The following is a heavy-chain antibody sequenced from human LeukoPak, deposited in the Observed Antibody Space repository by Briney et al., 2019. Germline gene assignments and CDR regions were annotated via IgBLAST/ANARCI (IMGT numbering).Heavy chain of an antibody. J-gene: IGHJ4*02. D-gene: IGHD3-22*01. Sequence: SETLSLTCTVSGGSISSSSYYWGWIRQPPGKGLEWIGSIYYSGSTYYNPSLKSRVTISVDTSKNQFSLKLSSATAADTAVYYCARHRIYDSSGYPFDYWGQGTLVTVSS. CDR2: IYYSGST. CDR3: ARHRIYDSSGYPFDY. CDR1: GGSISSSSYY. V-gene: IGHV4-39*01.